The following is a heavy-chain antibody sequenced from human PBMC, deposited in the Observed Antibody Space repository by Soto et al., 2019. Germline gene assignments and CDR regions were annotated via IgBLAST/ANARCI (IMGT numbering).Heavy chain of an antibody. D-gene: IGHD2-15*01. CDR2: INSDGSST. Sequence: GGSLRLSCAASGFTFSSYWMHWVRQAPGKGLVWVSRINSDGSSTSDADAVKGRFTISRDNAKNTLYRQMDSLRAEDTAVYDCARDPTVVVVGGAIEAAAFDIWGQGTMVTVSS. CDR1: GFTFSSYW. CDR3: ARDPTVVVVGGAIEAAAFDI. J-gene: IGHJ3*02. V-gene: IGHV3-74*01.